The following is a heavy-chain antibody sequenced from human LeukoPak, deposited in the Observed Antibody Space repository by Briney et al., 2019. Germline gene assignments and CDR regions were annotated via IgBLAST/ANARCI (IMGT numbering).Heavy chain of an antibody. CDR1: GFAFSSHT. CDR2: ISTSGSST. V-gene: IGHV3-48*04. D-gene: IGHD3-16*01. J-gene: IGHJ4*02. CDR3: ARLGGWSFDY. Sequence: GGSLRLSCGASGFAFSSHTMNWIRQAPGKGLEWVSYISTSGSSTNYADSLKGRFTISRDNAKKSLYLQMNTLRGDDTAVYYCARLGGWSFDYWGQGTLVTVSS.